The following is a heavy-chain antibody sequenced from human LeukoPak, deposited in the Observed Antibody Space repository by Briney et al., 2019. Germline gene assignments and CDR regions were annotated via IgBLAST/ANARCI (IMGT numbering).Heavy chain of an antibody. D-gene: IGHD4/OR15-4a*01. CDR2: ISVYTGNT. V-gene: IGHV1-18*01. J-gene: IGHJ6*03. CDR3: ARGGALRHYYYYMDV. CDR1: GYTFNSYG. Sequence: ASVKVSCKASGYTFNSYGISWVRQAPGQGLEWMGWISVYTGNTNYAQKFQGRVTLTTDTSTKTAYMELRNLRSDDTAVYYCARGGALRHYYYYMDVWGKGTTVTISS.